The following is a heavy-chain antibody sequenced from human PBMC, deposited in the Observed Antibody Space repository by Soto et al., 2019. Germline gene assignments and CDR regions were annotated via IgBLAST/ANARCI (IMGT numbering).Heavy chain of an antibody. J-gene: IGHJ4*02. D-gene: IGHD3-10*01. CDR1: GGSFSGYY. CDR3: ARDVRVYGSGSYYDY. V-gene: IGHV4-34*01. CDR2: INHSGST. Sequence: SETLSLTCAVYGGSFSGYYWSWIRQPPGKGLEWIGEINHSGSTNYNPSLKSRVTISVDTSKNQFSLKLSSVTAADTAVYYCARDVRVYGSGSYYDYWGQGTLVTVSS.